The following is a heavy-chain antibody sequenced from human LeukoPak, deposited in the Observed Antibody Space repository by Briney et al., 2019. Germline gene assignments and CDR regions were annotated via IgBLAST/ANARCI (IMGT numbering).Heavy chain of an antibody. V-gene: IGHV4-34*01. D-gene: IGHD5-18*01. CDR1: GGSFSGYY. CDR2: INHSGST. Sequence: KPSETLSLTCAVYGGSFSGYYWSGIRQPPGKGLEGIGEINHSGSTNYNPSLKRRVTISVDTSKNQFSLKLSSVTAADTAVYYCARGPPGYSYGIYYFDYWGQGTLVTVSS. CDR3: ARGPPGYSYGIYYFDY. J-gene: IGHJ4*02.